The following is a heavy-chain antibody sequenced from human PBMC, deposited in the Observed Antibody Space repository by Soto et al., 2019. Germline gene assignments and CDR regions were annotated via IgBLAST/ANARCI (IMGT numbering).Heavy chain of an antibody. D-gene: IGHD2-21*02. V-gene: IGHV3-30-3*01. J-gene: IGHJ4*02. CDR1: GFTFSSYA. CDR2: ISYDGSNK. Sequence: QVQLVESGGGVVQPGRSLRLSCAASGFTFSSYAMHWVRQAPGKGLEWVAVISYDGSNKYYADSVKGRFTISRDNSKNTLYLQMNILRAEDTAVYYCARDTVVTPWSLDYWGQGTLVTVSS. CDR3: ARDTVVTPWSLDY.